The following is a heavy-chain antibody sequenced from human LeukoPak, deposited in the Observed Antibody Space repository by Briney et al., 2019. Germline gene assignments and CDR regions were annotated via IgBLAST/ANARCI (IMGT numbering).Heavy chain of an antibody. V-gene: IGHV3-21*01. Sequence: GGSLRLSCAASGFTVSSNYMSWVRQAPGKGPEWVSSISSSSSYIYYADSVKGRFTISRDNAKNSLYLQMNSLRAEDTAVYYCARGAGIAAAGTSGDYWGQGTLVTVSS. J-gene: IGHJ4*02. CDR1: GFTVSSNY. CDR2: ISSSSSYI. D-gene: IGHD6-13*01. CDR3: ARGAGIAAAGTSGDY.